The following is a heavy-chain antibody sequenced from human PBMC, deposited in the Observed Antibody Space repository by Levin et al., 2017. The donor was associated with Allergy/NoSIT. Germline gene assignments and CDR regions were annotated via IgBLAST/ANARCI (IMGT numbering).Heavy chain of an antibody. J-gene: IGHJ4*02. CDR1: GGSISSGDYY. Sequence: SETLSLTCTVSGGSISSGDYYWSWIRQPPGKGLEWIGYIYYSGSTYYNPSLKSRVTISVDTSKNQFSLKLSSVTAADTAVYYCARVGYYDSSGYYYRFDYWGQGTLVTVSS. D-gene: IGHD3-22*01. CDR3: ARVGYYDSSGYYYRFDY. CDR2: IYYSGST. V-gene: IGHV4-30-4*01.